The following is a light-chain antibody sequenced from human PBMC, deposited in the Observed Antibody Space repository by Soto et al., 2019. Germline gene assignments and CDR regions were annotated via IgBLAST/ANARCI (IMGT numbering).Light chain of an antibody. CDR2: GNS. CDR3: CSYAGSYTLV. CDR1: SSNIGAGYD. Sequence: QLVLTQPPSVSGAPGQRVTISCTGSSSNIGAGYDVHWYQQLPGTAPKLLIYGNSNRPSGVPDRFSGSKSGTSASLAITGLQAEDEADYYCCSYAGSYTLVFGGGTKLTVL. J-gene: IGLJ2*01. V-gene: IGLV1-40*01.